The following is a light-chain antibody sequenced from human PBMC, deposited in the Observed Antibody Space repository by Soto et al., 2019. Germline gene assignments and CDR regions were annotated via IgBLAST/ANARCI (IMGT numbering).Light chain of an antibody. CDR3: HQYYNWPYT. CDR1: QSVSSN. J-gene: IGKJ2*01. CDR2: GAS. Sequence: EIVMTQSPATLSVSPGERATLSCRASQSVSSNLAWYQQKPGQAPRLLLYGASTRATSIPARFSGSGSGTEFTLTISSLQSEDFAVYYCHQYYNWPYTFGQGTNLEIK. V-gene: IGKV3-15*01.